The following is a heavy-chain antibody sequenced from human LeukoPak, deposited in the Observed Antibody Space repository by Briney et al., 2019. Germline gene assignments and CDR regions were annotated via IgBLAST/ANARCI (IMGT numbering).Heavy chain of an antibody. V-gene: IGHV4-39*01. J-gene: IGHJ4*02. Sequence: PSETLSLTCTVSGGSISSSSYYWGWIRQPPGKGLEWIGSIYYSGSTYYNPSLKSRVTISVDTSKNQFSLKLSSVTAADTAVYYCASGLPSPFDYWGQGTLVTVSS. CDR2: IYYSGST. CDR3: ASGLPSPFDY. CDR1: GGSISSSSYY. D-gene: IGHD2-15*01.